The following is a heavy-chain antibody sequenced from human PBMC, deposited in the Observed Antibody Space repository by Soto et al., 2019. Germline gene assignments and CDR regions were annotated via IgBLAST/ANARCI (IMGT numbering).Heavy chain of an antibody. CDR2: IKQDVSEI. CDR1: GFIFSDYW. Sequence: GGSLRLSCAASGFIFSDYWMTWVRQAPGKGLEWVANIKQDVSEIYYVDSAKGRFTISRDNTKNSLYLQMNNLRAEDTAVYYCARDWNGYRDYWGQGTPVTVSS. D-gene: IGHD5-12*01. V-gene: IGHV3-7*05. J-gene: IGHJ4*02. CDR3: ARDWNGYRDY.